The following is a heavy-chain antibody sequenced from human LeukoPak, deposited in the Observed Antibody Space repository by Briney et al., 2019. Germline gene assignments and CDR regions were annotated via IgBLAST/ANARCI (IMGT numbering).Heavy chain of an antibody. D-gene: IGHD3-10*01. J-gene: IGHJ4*02. Sequence: ASVKVSCKASGYTFTAYYIHWVRQAPGQGLEWMGWINPNSGGTNYAQNFQGRVTMSRDTSISTAYIELSRLRSDDTAVYYCARAVGYGSGTYCQYYFDYWGQGTLVTVSS. V-gene: IGHV1-2*02. CDR2: INPNSGGT. CDR3: ARAVGYGSGTYCQYYFDY. CDR1: GYTFTAYY.